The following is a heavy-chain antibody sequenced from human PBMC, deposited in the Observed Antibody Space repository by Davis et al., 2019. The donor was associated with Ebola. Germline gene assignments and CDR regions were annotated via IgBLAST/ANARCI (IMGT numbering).Heavy chain of an antibody. J-gene: IGHJ4*02. V-gene: IGHV1-18*01. CDR2: ISAYNGNT. D-gene: IGHD3-22*01. Sequence: ASVKVSCKASGYTFTSYGISWVRQAPGQGLEWMGWISAYNGNTNYAQKLQGRVTMTTDTSTSTAYIELRSLRSDDTAVYYCARGPGYYYDSPFDYWGQGTLVTVSS. CDR1: GYTFTSYG. CDR3: ARGPGYYYDSPFDY.